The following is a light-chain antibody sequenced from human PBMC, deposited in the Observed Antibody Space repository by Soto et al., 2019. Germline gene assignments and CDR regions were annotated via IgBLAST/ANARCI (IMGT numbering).Light chain of an antibody. CDR1: ILGDKF. V-gene: IGLV3-1*01. Sequence: SYELTQPPSVSVSPGQTASITCSGDILGDKFASWYQQRPGQSPVLVIYQDTKRPSGIPERFSGSYSGNTATLTISGTQAMDEADYYCQACDISAAVFGGGNKVTVL. CDR3: QACDISAAV. J-gene: IGLJ2*01. CDR2: QDT.